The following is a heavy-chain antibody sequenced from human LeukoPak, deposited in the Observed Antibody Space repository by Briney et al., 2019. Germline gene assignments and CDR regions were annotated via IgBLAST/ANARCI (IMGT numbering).Heavy chain of an antibody. CDR3: ARGTVWFDP. V-gene: IGHV4-39*07. J-gene: IGHJ5*02. CDR1: GGSIRSSSYY. D-gene: IGHD1-1*01. CDR2: IYYSGST. Sequence: SETLSLTCTVSGGSIRSSSYYWGWIRQPPGKGLEWIGSIYYSGSTYYNPSLKSRVTISVDTSKNQFSLKLSSVTAADTAVYYCARGTVWFDPWGQGTLVTVSS.